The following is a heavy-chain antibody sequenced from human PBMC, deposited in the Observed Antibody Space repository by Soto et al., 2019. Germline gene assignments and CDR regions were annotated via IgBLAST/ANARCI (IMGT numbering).Heavy chain of an antibody. J-gene: IGHJ4*02. CDR2: IHYSGDR. CDR3: ARGPTVTTNY. V-gene: IGHV4-59*01. Sequence: SETLSLTCTVSGGSITDFYWNWIRQPPGKGLEWIGYIHYSGDRNYNPSLRSRVTMSIDTSKNQFSMRLSSVTAADTAVYYCARGPTVTTNYWGQGTLVTVSS. D-gene: IGHD4-17*01. CDR1: GGSITDFY.